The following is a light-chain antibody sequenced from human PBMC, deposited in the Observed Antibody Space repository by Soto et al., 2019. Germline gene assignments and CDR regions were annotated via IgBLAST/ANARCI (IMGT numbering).Light chain of an antibody. Sequence: IVMTQSPSTLAVSPGDTVTLSCRASQSLGGNLAWYQQKPGQAPRLFIFRASSRATGVPARFSASGSETEFTLTIRSLQSEDFAVYFCQQYNNWPSFGQGTRLEIK. J-gene: IGKJ5*01. CDR2: RAS. CDR3: QQYNNWPS. V-gene: IGKV3-15*01. CDR1: QSLGGN.